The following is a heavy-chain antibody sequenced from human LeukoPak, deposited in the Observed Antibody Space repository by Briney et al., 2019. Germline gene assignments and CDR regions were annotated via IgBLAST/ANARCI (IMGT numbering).Heavy chain of an antibody. CDR1: GFTFSSYG. D-gene: IGHD3-9*01. CDR2: IGASGGST. CDR3: AKAEGYDILTGLDY. V-gene: IGHV3-23*01. J-gene: IGHJ4*02. Sequence: GRSLRLSCAASGFTFSSYGMHWVRQAPGKGLEWVSGIGASGGSTYYADSVKGRFTIYRDNSKNTLYLQMNSLRTEDTAVYYCAKAEGYDILTGLDYWGQGTLVTVSS.